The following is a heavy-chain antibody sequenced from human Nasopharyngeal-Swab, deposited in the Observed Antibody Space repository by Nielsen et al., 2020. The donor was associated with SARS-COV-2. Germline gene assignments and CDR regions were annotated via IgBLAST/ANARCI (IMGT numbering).Heavy chain of an antibody. D-gene: IGHD3-10*01. CDR1: GFTCNIYA. CDR3: AKDDVVRGDAFDI. Sequence: GGSLRLYCIASGFTCNIYAMAWVRRTPGRGLQWVSGISASGGSTYYTDSVKGRFAVSRDNSRNTLYLQMHSLRVEDTALYYCAKDDVVRGDAFDIWGQGTMVTVSS. V-gene: IGHV3-23*01. J-gene: IGHJ3*02. CDR2: ISASGGST.